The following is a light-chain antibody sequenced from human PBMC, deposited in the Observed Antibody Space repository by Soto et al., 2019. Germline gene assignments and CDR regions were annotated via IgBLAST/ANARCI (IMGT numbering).Light chain of an antibody. CDR1: QSVSRTY. CDR3: QQYENWPWT. Sequence: IVLTQSPGTLSLSPGERATLSCRASQSVSRTYLAWYQHKPGQAPRLLIYAASTRATGVPARFSGSGSGTEFTLTISSLQSEDVAAYYCQQYENWPWTFGQGTKVDIK. CDR2: AAS. J-gene: IGKJ1*01. V-gene: IGKV3-15*01.